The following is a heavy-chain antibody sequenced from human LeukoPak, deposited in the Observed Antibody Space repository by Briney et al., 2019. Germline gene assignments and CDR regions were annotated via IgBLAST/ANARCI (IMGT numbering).Heavy chain of an antibody. D-gene: IGHD2-2*01. V-gene: IGHV3-15*01. J-gene: IGHJ4*02. Sequence: GGSLRLSCAASGFTFSNAWMSWVRQAPGKGLEWVGRIKSKTDGGTTDYAAPVKGRFTISRDDSKNTLYLQMNSLRAEDTAVYYCARDNEEIVVVPAAIDYWGQGTLVTVSS. CDR1: GFTFSNAW. CDR3: ARDNEEIVVVPAAIDY. CDR2: IKSKTDGGTT.